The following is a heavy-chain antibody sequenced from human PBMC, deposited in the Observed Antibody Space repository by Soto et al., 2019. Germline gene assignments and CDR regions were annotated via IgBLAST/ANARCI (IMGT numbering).Heavy chain of an antibody. J-gene: IGHJ5*02. V-gene: IGHV3-21*01. CDR3: AREDYDFWSGYYTKPLGWFDP. CDR1: GFTFSSYS. CDR2: ISSSSSYI. Sequence: TGGSLRLSCAASGFTFSSYSMNWVRQAPGKGLEWVSSISSSSSYIYYADSVKGRFTISRDNAKNSLYLQMNSLRAEDTAVYYCAREDYDFWSGYYTKPLGWFDPWGQGTLVTVSS. D-gene: IGHD3-3*01.